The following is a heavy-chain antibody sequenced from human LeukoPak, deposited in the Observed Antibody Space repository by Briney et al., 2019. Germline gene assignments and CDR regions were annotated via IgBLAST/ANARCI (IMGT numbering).Heavy chain of an antibody. V-gene: IGHV3-23*01. CDR1: GFTFSSFG. CDR3: AKPGTTGLGWAQFDY. CDR2: FDGIGGDT. D-gene: IGHD2-8*02. Sequence: QPGGSLRLSCVASGFTFSSFGMSWVRQPPGKGLEWVASFDGIGGDTQYADSVKGRCTISRDNSKNTLYLQMNSLRAEDTATYYCAKPGTTGLGWAQFDYWGQGSLVTVSS. J-gene: IGHJ4*02.